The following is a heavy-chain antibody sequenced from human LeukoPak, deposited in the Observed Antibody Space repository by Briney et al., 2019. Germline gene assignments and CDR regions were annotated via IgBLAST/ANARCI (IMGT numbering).Heavy chain of an antibody. CDR3: AKGSLGYCSSTSCYSHGAYFDY. D-gene: IGHD2-2*01. V-gene: IGHV1-46*01. Sequence: ASVRVSCKASGYTFTSYYMHWVRQAPGQWLEWMGIINPSGGSTSYAQKFQGRVTMTRDTSTSTVYMELSSLRSEDTAVYYCAKGSLGYCSSTSCYSHGAYFDYWGQGTLVTVSS. J-gene: IGHJ4*02. CDR2: INPSGGST. CDR1: GYTFTSYY.